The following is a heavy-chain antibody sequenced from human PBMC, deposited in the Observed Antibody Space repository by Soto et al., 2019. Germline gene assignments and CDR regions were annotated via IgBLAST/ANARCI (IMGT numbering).Heavy chain of an antibody. CDR3: ARTVGAAYCFDF. J-gene: IGHJ4*02. D-gene: IGHD1-26*01. Sequence: QVQLQESGPGLVKPSETLSLTCTVSGDSMTKYYWSWIRQPDGKGLEWIGRIYTSGSTNYNHSLKIRVTKSIDTSNNHFSLKLKSVTAADTAVYYCARTVGAAYCFDFWGQGALVTVSS. CDR2: IYTSGST. CDR1: GDSMTKYY. V-gene: IGHV4-4*07.